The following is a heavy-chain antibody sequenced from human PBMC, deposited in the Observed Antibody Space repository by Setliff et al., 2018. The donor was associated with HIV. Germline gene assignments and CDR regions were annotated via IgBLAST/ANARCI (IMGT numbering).Heavy chain of an antibody. CDR2: IYHSGTT. D-gene: IGHD3-16*01. CDR3: ARRKGGYGLDV. J-gene: IGHJ6*02. V-gene: IGHV4-61*02. CDR1: GGSINRGNYY. Sequence: SETLSLTCSVSGGSINRGNYYWTWIRQSAGKGLEWIGSIYHSGTTNYGPSFRSRLTIWVDMSKNQFSLKLTSVTAADTAVYYCARRKGGYGLDVWGQGTTVTVSS.